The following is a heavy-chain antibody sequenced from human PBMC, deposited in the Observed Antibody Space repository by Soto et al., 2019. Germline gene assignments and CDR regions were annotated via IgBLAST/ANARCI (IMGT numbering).Heavy chain of an antibody. CDR3: ARIMTTVMQFDP. CDR1: GGSFSGYY. J-gene: IGHJ5*02. V-gene: IGHV4-34*01. D-gene: IGHD4-17*01. Sequence: SETLSLTCAVYGGSFSGYYWSWIRQPPGKGLEWIGEINHSGSTNYNPSLKSRVTISVDTSKNQFSLKLSSVTAADTAVYYCARIMTTVMQFDPWGQRTLVTVSS. CDR2: INHSGST.